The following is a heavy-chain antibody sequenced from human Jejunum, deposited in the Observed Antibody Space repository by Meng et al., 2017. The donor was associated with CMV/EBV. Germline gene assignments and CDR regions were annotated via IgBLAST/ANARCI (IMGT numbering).Heavy chain of an antibody. CDR2: IKQDGGER. CDR3: ARQKCGGDCDMDV. V-gene: IGHV3-7*01. J-gene: IGHJ6*02. CDR1: GFTFSSSW. Sequence: SGFTFSSSWMHWVRRVPGKGLGWVANIKQDGGERYYVESVKGRFTISRNNAKNSLFLQMDGLRAEDTAVYYCARQKCGGDCDMDVWGQGTTVTVSS. D-gene: IGHD2-21*01.